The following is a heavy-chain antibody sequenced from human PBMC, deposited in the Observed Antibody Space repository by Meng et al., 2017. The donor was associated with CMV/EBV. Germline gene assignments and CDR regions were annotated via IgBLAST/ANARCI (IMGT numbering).Heavy chain of an antibody. J-gene: IGHJ4*02. V-gene: IGHV3-74*01. CDR3: ASIAAPGSESDF. D-gene: IGHD6-13*01. CDR2: INSGGSST. CDR1: GFTFSNYW. Sequence: GESPKTPCAASGFTFSNYWMHWVRQAPGKGLVWVSRINSGGSSTTYADSVKGRFTISRDNAKNTLYLQMNSLRAGDTAVYYCASIAAPGSESDFWGQGTLVTVSS.